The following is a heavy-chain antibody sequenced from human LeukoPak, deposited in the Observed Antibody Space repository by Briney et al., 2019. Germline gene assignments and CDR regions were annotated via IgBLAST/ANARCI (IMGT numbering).Heavy chain of an antibody. CDR1: GFTFSNAW. D-gene: IGHD3-22*01. J-gene: IGHJ1*01. V-gene: IGHV3-15*01. Sequence: GSLRLSCAASGFTFSNAWMSWVRQAPGKGLEWVGRLKSKTDGGTTDYAAPVKGRFTISRDDSKNTLYLQVNSLKTEDTAVYYCTTEYYYDSSTYYRHWGQGTLVTVSS. CDR3: TTEYYYDSSTYYRH. CDR2: LKSKTDGGTT.